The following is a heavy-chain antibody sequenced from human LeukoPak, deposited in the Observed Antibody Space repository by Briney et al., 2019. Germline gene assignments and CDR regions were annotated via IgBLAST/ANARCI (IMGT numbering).Heavy chain of an antibody. J-gene: IGHJ4*02. CDR2: INAGNGNT. Sequence: ASVKVSCKASGYTFTSYAMHWVRQAPGQRLEWMGWINAGNGNTKYSQKFQGRVTITRDTSASTAYMELSSLRSEDTAVYYCARDLPGWYYFDYWGQGTLVTVSS. D-gene: IGHD3-9*01. V-gene: IGHV1-3*01. CDR3: ARDLPGWYYFDY. CDR1: GYTFTSYA.